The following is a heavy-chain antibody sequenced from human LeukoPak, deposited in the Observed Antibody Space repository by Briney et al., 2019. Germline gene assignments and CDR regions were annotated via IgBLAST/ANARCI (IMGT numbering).Heavy chain of an antibody. Sequence: EASVKVSCTASGGTFSSYAISWVRQAPGQGLEWMRGIIPIFGTANYAQKFQGRVTITADESTSTAYMELSSLRSEDTAVYYCARDWQTMPTRVNWFDPWGQGTLVTVSS. CDR2: IIPIFGTA. D-gene: IGHD1/OR15-1a*01. V-gene: IGHV1-69*13. J-gene: IGHJ5*02. CDR3: ARDWQTMPTRVNWFDP. CDR1: GGTFSSYA.